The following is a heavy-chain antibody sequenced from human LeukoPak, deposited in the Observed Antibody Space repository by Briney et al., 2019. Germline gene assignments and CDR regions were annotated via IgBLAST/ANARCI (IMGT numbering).Heavy chain of an antibody. Sequence: GGSLRLSCAASGFTFSSYAMSWVRQAPGKGLEWVSAISGSGGSTYYADSVKGRFTISRDNSKNTLYLQMNSLRAEDTAVYYCAKDKKCSYGSNWFDPWGQGTLVTVSS. D-gene: IGHD5-18*01. V-gene: IGHV3-23*01. CDR2: ISGSGGST. J-gene: IGHJ5*02. CDR3: AKDKKCSYGSNWFDP. CDR1: GFTFSSYA.